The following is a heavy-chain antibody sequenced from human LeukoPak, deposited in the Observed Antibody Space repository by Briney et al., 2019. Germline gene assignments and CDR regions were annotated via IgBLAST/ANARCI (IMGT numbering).Heavy chain of an antibody. J-gene: IGHJ5*02. CDR1: GYTFTSYG. V-gene: IGHV1-18*01. CDR2: ISAYNGNT. D-gene: IGHD2-2*02. Sequence: ASVKDSCKASGYTFTSYGISWVRQAPGQGLEWMGWISAYNGNTNYAQKLQGRVTMTTDTSTSTAYMELRSLRSDGTAVYYCARAQYCSSTSCYTNWFDPWGQGTLVTVSS. CDR3: ARAQYCSSTSCYTNWFDP.